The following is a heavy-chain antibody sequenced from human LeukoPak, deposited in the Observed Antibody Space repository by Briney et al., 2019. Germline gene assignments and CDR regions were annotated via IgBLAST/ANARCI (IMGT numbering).Heavy chain of an antibody. J-gene: IGHJ4*02. V-gene: IGHV4-59*12. CDR1: GGSMSHYY. D-gene: IGHD1-1*01. CDR3: ARTGETFFDY. CDR2: IYYLGST. Sequence: PSETLSLTCTVSGGSMSHYYWSWIRQPPGKGLEWIGYIYYLGSTNYKPSLKSRVTISIDTSKSQFSLRLNSVTAADTAVYYCARTGETFFDYWGQGTLVTVS.